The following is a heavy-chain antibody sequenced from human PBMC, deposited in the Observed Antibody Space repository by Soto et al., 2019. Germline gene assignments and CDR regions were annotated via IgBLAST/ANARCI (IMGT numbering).Heavy chain of an antibody. V-gene: IGHV3-11*01. CDR3: AREILAYC. Sequence: QVQLVESGGGLVKPGGSLRLSCVASGFIFSDYYMSWIRQAPGKGLEWVSYISSSGSMVDYADSVRGRFTISRDNAKNSLYLQMSSLRAEGPTAYYGAREILAYCGDQGTLVTVSS. CDR2: ISSSGSMV. J-gene: IGHJ4*02. D-gene: IGHD2-21*01. CDR1: GFIFSDYY.